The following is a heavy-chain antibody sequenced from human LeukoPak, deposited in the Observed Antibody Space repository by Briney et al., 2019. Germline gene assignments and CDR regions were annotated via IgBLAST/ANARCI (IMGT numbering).Heavy chain of an antibody. CDR3: AKRGVVIRVFLVGFHKEAYYFDS. CDR2: LSGSGGGT. Sequence: RGMLTHSCAVSGITLSNYGRSWVRPAPGKGLEWVAGLSGSGGGTNYAGSVQWRFTSSRDNAKNKLYLQKNSLSAEATAVYFCAKRGVVIRVFLVGFHKEAYYFDSWGQGALVTVSS. V-gene: IGHV3-23*01. J-gene: IGHJ4*02. CDR1: GITLSNYG. D-gene: IGHD3-10*01.